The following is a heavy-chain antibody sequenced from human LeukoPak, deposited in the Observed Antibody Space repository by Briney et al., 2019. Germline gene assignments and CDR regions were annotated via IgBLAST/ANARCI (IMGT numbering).Heavy chain of an antibody. J-gene: IGHJ4*02. V-gene: IGHV3-21*01. CDR2: ISSSSNYI. D-gene: IGHD3-3*01. CDR3: ARDLTDDFWSGYHFDY. CDR1: GFTFDNYC. Sequence: GGSLRLSCSASGFTFDNYCMNWVRQAPGEGLEWVSSISSSSNYIYYADSVKGRFTISRDNAKSSLYLQMNSLRAEDTAVYYCARDLTDDFWSGYHFDYWGQGTLVTVSS.